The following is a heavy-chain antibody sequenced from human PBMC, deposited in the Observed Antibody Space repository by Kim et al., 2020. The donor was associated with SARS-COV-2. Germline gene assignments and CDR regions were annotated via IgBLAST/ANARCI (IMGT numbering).Heavy chain of an antibody. CDR1: GFTFSTYA. Sequence: GGSLRLSCVAYGFTFSTYALNWVRQAPGKGLEWLSYISSSSSTVYYADSVKGRFTISRDNAKNSLYLQMDSLRDEDTAVYFCARRDDYTTRGLDYWGQGTLVTVSS. V-gene: IGHV3-48*02. CDR2: ISSSSSTV. J-gene: IGHJ4*02. CDR3: ARRDDYTTRGLDY. D-gene: IGHD3-16*01.